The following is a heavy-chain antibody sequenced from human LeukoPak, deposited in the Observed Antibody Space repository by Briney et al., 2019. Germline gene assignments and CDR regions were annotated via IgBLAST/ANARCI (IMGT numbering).Heavy chain of an antibody. CDR1: GGTFSSYA. Sequence: SVKVSCKASGGTFSSYAISWVRQAPGQGLEWMGGIIPIFGTANYAQKFQGRVTITANESTSTAYMELSSLRSEDTAVYYCARDSTYCSSTSCHRESQGYWGQGTLVTVSS. CDR2: IIPIFGTA. V-gene: IGHV1-69*13. CDR3: ARDSTYCSSTSCHRESQGY. J-gene: IGHJ4*02. D-gene: IGHD2-2*01.